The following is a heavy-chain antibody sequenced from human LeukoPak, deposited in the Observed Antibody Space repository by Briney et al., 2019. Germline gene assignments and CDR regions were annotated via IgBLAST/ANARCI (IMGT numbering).Heavy chain of an antibody. J-gene: IGHJ3*02. Sequence: KPSETLSLTCTVSGGSISSSSYYWGWIRQPPGKGLEWIGSIYYSGSTYYNPSLKSRVTISVDTSKNQFSLKLSSVTAADTAVYYCARLYCSGGTCYSDRGAFDIWGQGTRVTVSS. V-gene: IGHV4-39*07. CDR1: GGSISSSSYY. CDR2: IYYSGST. D-gene: IGHD2-15*01. CDR3: ARLYCSGGTCYSDRGAFDI.